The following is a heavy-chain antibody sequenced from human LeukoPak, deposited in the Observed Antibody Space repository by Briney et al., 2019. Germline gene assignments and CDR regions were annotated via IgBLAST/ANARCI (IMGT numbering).Heavy chain of an antibody. V-gene: IGHV4-61*02. J-gene: IGHJ4*02. D-gene: IGHD5-24*01. CDR1: GGSISSGSYY. Sequence: SVTLSLTCTVSGGSISSGSYYWSWIRQPAGKGLEWIGRIYTSGSTNYNPSLKSRVTISVDTSKNQFSLKLSSVTAADTAVYYCTRINRDGYNYGGGQNDYWGQGTLVTVSS. CDR3: TRINRDGYNYGGGQNDY. CDR2: IYTSGST.